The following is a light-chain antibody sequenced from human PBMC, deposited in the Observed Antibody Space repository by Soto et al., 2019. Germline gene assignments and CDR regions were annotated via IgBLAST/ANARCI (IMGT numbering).Light chain of an antibody. CDR2: WAS. Sequence: DIVMTQSPLSLPVTPGEPASISCRSSQSLLHSNGYNYLAWYQQRPGQPPKLLISWASTRESGVPDRFSGSGSGTDFTLTINNLQAEDVAVYYCQQYYSIPRAFGQGTRVEIK. CDR3: QQYYSIPRA. V-gene: IGKV4-1*01. CDR1: QSLLHSNGYNY. J-gene: IGKJ1*01.